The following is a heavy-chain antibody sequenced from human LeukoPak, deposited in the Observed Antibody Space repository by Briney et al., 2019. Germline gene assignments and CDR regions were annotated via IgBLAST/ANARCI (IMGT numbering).Heavy chain of an antibody. CDR1: GFTFSSYG. Sequence: GGSLRLSCAASGFTFSSYGMSWVRQAPGKGLEWVSAISGSGGSTYYADSVKGRFTISRDNSKNTLYLQMNSLRAEDTAVYYCAKDQQWLTASDYWGQGTLVTVSS. D-gene: IGHD6-19*01. CDR3: AKDQQWLTASDY. CDR2: ISGSGGST. J-gene: IGHJ4*02. V-gene: IGHV3-23*01.